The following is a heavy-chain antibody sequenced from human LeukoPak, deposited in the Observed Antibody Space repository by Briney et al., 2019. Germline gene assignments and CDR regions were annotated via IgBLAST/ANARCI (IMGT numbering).Heavy chain of an antibody. CDR3: ARVKVAAMVFDAFDI. CDR1: GGSINTYY. CDR2: IYYSGNT. Sequence: SETLSLTCTVSGGSINTYYWSWIRQPPGKGLEWIGYIYYSGNTNYNSSLRSRVTMSVDTSKNQFSLRLNSVTAADTAAYYCARVKVAAMVFDAFDIWGQGTMVTFSS. J-gene: IGHJ3*02. V-gene: IGHV4-59*01. D-gene: IGHD5-18*01.